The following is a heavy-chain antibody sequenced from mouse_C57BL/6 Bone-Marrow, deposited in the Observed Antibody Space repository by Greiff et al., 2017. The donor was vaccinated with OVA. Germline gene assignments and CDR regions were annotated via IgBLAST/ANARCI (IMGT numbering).Heavy chain of an antibody. J-gene: IGHJ1*03. CDR2: ISDGGSYT. V-gene: IGHV5-4*03. D-gene: IGHD1-1*01. CDR3: ARGGVVYWYFDV. Sequence: EVMLVESGGGLVKPGGSLKLSCAASGFTFSSYAMSWVRQTPEKRLEWVATISDGGSYTYYPDNVKGRFTISRDNAKNNLYLQMSHLKSEDTAMYYCARGGVVYWYFDVWGTGTTVTVSS. CDR1: GFTFSSYA.